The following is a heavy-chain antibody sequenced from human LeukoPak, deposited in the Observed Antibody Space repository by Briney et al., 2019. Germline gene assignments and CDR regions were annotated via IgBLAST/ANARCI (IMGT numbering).Heavy chain of an antibody. Sequence: ASVKVSCTASGGTFSSYAISWVRQAPGQGLEWMGGIIPIFGTANYAQKFQGRVTITADESTSTAYMELSSLRSEDTAVYYCAREVGEEYCTNGVCYSSYFDYWGQGTLVTVSS. CDR2: IIPIFGTA. J-gene: IGHJ4*02. CDR1: GGTFSSYA. D-gene: IGHD2-8*01. CDR3: AREVGEEYCTNGVCYSSYFDY. V-gene: IGHV1-69*13.